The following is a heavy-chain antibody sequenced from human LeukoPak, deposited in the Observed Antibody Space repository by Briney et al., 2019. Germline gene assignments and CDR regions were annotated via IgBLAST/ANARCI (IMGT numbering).Heavy chain of an antibody. J-gene: IGHJ4*02. CDR2: YKQTGRTT. D-gene: IGHD3-22*01. CDR3: AREVEPYDDSRGYLWGFDY. Sequence: GVSLRLSCAASGFSFWTYWMHWVRQAPGKGLVWVSRYKQTGRTTTYADSVKGLFTVYRDNAKNTVYLQIDSLGAEDTAVYHCAREVEPYDDSRGYLWGFDYWGRGTLVRLST. V-gene: IGHV3-74*03. CDR1: GFSFWTYW.